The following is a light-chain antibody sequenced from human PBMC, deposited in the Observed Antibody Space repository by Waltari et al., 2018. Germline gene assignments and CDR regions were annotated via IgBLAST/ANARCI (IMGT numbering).Light chain of an antibody. CDR1: GSNIRAGYD. CDR3: QSYDTTLSVV. Sequence: QSVLTQPPSVSGAPGQRVTISCTGSGSNIRAGYDVPWYQQVPRAAPKLLIYGSSSRPLGVPDRFFGSTSGTSASLAITGLQAEDEAVYYCQSYDTTLSVVFGGGTKLTVL. V-gene: IGLV1-40*01. J-gene: IGLJ3*02. CDR2: GSS.